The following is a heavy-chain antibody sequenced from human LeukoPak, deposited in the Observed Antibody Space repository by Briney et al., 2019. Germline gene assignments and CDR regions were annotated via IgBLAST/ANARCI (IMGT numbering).Heavy chain of an antibody. Sequence: SETLSLTCTVSGGSISSYYWSWIRQPPGKGLEWIGYIYYSGSTNYNPSLKSRVTISVDTPKNQFSLKLSSVTAADTAVYYCARRTVAGAPFDYWGQGTLVTVSS. J-gene: IGHJ4*02. CDR1: GGSISSYY. D-gene: IGHD6-19*01. CDR2: IYYSGST. V-gene: IGHV4-59*01. CDR3: ARRTVAGAPFDY.